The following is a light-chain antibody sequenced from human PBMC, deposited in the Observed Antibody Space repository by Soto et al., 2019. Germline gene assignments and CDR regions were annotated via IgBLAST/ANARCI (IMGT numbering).Light chain of an antibody. J-gene: IGKJ2*01. CDR1: QTLSSS. Sequence: EIVMTQSPATLSVSPGERVTLSCRATQTLSSSLAWYQQKPGQAPRLLIYGASTRATGIPARFSGSGSGTEFTLTISSLQSEDFAVYYCQQYYNWPLTFGQGTKVDIK. V-gene: IGKV3-15*01. CDR2: GAS. CDR3: QQYYNWPLT.